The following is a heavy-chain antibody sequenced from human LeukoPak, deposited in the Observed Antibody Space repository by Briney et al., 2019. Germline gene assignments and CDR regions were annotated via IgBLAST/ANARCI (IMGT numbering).Heavy chain of an antibody. CDR3: ARGWDSYGYAEYYFDY. Sequence: PGGSLRLSCAASGFTFSSYGMHWVRQAPGKGLEWVAVISYDGSNKYYADSVKGRFTISRDNSKNTLYLQMNSLRAEDTAVYYCARGWDSYGYAEYYFDYWGQGTLVTVSS. D-gene: IGHD5-18*01. V-gene: IGHV3-30*03. CDR2: ISYDGSNK. J-gene: IGHJ4*02. CDR1: GFTFSSYG.